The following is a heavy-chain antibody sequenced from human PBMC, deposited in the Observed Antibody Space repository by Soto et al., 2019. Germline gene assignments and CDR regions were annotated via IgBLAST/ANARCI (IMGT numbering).Heavy chain of an antibody. Sequence: EVQLVESGGGLVQPGGSLRLSCAASGFTFSDHYMDWVRQSPGKGLEWVGRIRNRANRHTTVYAASVKGRFTISRDDSKNSVFLETNSLTTEDTAVYYCATLERIVGGTWDYWGQGTLVTVSS. V-gene: IGHV3-72*01. J-gene: IGHJ4*02. CDR3: ATLERIVGGTWDY. D-gene: IGHD1-26*01. CDR1: GFTFSDHY. CDR2: IRNRANRHTT.